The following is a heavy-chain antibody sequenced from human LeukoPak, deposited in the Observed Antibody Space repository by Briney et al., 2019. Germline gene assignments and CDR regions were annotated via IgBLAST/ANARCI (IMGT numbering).Heavy chain of an antibody. Sequence: GGSLRLSCAASGFSSSHYGMHWVRQAPGKGLEWVAVVGYDESNEKYSDSVKGRFTISRDNSRNTLDLQMNSLGDEDTAVYFCAKDLRRGWLVGADALDLWGQGTMVIVS. V-gene: IGHV3-33*03. CDR3: AKDLRRGWLVGADALDL. J-gene: IGHJ3*01. D-gene: IGHD1-26*01. CDR2: VGYDESNE. CDR1: GFSSSHYG.